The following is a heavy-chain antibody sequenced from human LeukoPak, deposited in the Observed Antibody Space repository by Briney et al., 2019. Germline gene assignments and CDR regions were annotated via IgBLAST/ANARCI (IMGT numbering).Heavy chain of an antibody. J-gene: IGHJ3*02. CDR1: GGSISSGSHH. CDR3: ARVSAINAFDI. V-gene: IGHV4-61*02. CDR2: IYTSRST. Sequence: SQTLSLTCTVSGGSISSGSHHWNWIRQPAGKGLEWIGRIYTSRSTNYNPSLKSRVTISLDPSKNHFSLKLSSVTAADTAIYYCARVSAINAFDIWGQGTMVTVSS.